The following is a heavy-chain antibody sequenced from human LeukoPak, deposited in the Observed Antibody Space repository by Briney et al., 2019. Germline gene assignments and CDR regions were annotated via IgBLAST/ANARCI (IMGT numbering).Heavy chain of an antibody. CDR2: IYYSGST. J-gene: IGHJ4*02. CDR1: GGSISSSSYY. Sequence: SETLSLTXTVSGGSISSSSYYWGWIRQPPGKGLEWIGSIYYSGSTYYNPSLKSRVTISVNTSKNQFSLKLSSVTAADTAVYYCARDLGGDYFDYWGQGTLVTVSS. D-gene: IGHD1-26*01. CDR3: ARDLGGDYFDY. V-gene: IGHV4-39*02.